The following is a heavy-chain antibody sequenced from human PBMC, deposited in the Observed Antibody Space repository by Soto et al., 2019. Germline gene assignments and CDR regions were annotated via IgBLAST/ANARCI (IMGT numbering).Heavy chain of an antibody. J-gene: IGHJ6*02. Sequence: QVQLVQSGAEVKKPGASVKVSCKASGYTFTSYGISWVRQAPGQGLEWMGWISAYNGNKNYAQKLQGRVTMITDTSTSTAYMELRSLRSDDTAVYYCARGETGPNTAMETMYYYYGMDVWGQGTTVTVSS. CDR1: GYTFTSYG. D-gene: IGHD5-18*01. CDR3: ARGETGPNTAMETMYYYYGMDV. V-gene: IGHV1-18*04. CDR2: ISAYNGNK.